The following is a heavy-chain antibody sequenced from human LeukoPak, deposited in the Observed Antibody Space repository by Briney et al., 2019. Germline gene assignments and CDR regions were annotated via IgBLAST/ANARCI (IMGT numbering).Heavy chain of an antibody. CDR3: ARGLRFGLGFDP. J-gene: IGHJ5*02. D-gene: IGHD3-10*01. Sequence: GSLGLSCTVSGFIFSDFSMSWIRQPPGKGLEWIGEITHSGSTNYNPSLKSRVTISVDTSKNQFSLKLSSVTAADTAVYYCARGLRFGLGFDPWGQGTLVTVSS. V-gene: IGHV4-34*01. CDR2: ITHSGST. CDR1: GFIFSDFS.